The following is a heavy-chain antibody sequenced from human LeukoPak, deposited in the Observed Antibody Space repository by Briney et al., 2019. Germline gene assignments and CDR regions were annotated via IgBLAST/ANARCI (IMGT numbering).Heavy chain of an antibody. V-gene: IGHV3-30*04. CDR1: GIAFSNSI. D-gene: IGHD3-22*01. CDR2: MSYDGFSK. Sequence: GGSLRLSCVASGIAFSNSIMHWARQAPGKGLEWVSAMSYDGFSKYYADSMKGRLTISRDDSKNTVYLQMKSLRPEDTAVYYCAREGHTSGYCGTFDVWGQGTTVAVS. J-gene: IGHJ3*01. CDR3: AREGHTSGYCGTFDV.